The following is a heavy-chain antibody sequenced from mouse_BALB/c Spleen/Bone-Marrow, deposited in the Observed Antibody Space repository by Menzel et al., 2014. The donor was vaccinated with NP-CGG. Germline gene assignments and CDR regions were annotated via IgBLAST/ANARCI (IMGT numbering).Heavy chain of an antibody. CDR3: VRQVITTVSYAMDY. V-gene: IGHV10-1*02. CDR1: GFTFNTYA. J-gene: IGHJ4*01. D-gene: IGHD1-1*01. CDR2: IRSKSNNYAT. Sequence: DVQLAESGGGLVQPKGSLKLSCAASGFTFNTYAMNWVRQAPGKGLEWVARIRSKSNNYATYYADSVKDRFTISRDDSQSMLYLQINNLKTEDTAMYYCVRQVITTVSYAMDYWGQGTSVTVSS.